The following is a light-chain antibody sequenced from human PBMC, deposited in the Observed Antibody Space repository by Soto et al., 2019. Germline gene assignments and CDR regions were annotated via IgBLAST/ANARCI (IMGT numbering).Light chain of an antibody. V-gene: IGKV2-30*01. CDR3: MQATHWPWT. Sequence: DGVMTQSPLSLPVTLGQPASISCRSSQSLVSSNGNTFLIWFQQRPGQSPRRLIYKVSNRDSAVPDRLTGSGSGTDFTLEISRVEAEDVGVYYCMQATHWPWTFGQGTKVEIK. CDR1: QSLVSSNGNTF. CDR2: KVS. J-gene: IGKJ1*01.